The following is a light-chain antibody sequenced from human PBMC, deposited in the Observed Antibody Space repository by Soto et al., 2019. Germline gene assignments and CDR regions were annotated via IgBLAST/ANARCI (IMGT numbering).Light chain of an antibody. Sequence: QSVLTQPPSASGTPGQRGTISCSGSSSNIGSNTVNWYQQLPGTAPKLLIHANNQRPSGVPDRFSGSKSGTSASLAISSLQSEEADDYCAAWDDSLNGYVFGTGTKLTVL. J-gene: IGLJ1*01. CDR2: ANN. V-gene: IGLV1-44*01. CDR1: SSNIGSNT. CDR3: AAWDDSLNGYV.